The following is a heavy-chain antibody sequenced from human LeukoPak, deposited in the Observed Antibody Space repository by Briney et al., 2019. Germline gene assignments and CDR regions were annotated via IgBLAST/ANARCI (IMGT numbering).Heavy chain of an antibody. V-gene: IGHV3-23*01. J-gene: IGHJ4*02. Sequence: GGSLRLSCVTSGFTFSDYAMSWVRQAPGKGLEWVSTIFVNVGSTYYADSVEDRFTISRDNAKNTVYLQLNSLRAEDTAVYYCAKMAGYKSRFDYWGQGTLVSVSS. CDR2: IFVNVGST. CDR3: AKMAGYKSRFDY. D-gene: IGHD5-18*01. CDR1: GFTFSDYA.